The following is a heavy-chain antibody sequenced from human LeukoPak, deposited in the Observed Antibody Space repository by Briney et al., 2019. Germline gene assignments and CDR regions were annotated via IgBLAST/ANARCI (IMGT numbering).Heavy chain of an antibody. CDR3: ARDRSVGYYMDV. V-gene: IGHV1-2*06. J-gene: IGHJ6*03. CDR1: GYSFTDKY. Sequence: GASVKVSCKASGYSFTDKYMHWVRQAPGQGLEWMGRINPNSGGTNYAQKFQGRVTMTRDTSISTAYMELSRLRSDDTAVYYCARDRSVGYYMDVWGKGTTVTVSS. CDR2: INPNSGGT.